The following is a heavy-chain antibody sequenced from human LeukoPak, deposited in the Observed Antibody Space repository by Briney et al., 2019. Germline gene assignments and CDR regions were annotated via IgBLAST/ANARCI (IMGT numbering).Heavy chain of an antibody. CDR3: AKGLTVTTAFFDY. D-gene: IGHD4-17*01. V-gene: IGHV3-9*01. Sequence: PGGSLRLSCAASGFTFDDYAMHWVRQAPGKGLEWGSGISWNSGSIVYADSVKGRFTISRDNAKNSLYLQMNSLRAEDTALYYCAKGLTVTTAFFDYWGQGTLVTVSS. CDR1: GFTFDDYA. CDR2: ISWNSGSI. J-gene: IGHJ4*02.